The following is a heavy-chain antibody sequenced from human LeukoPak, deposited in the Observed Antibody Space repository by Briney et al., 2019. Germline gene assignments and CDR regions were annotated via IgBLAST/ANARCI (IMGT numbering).Heavy chain of an antibody. CDR2: IYYSGST. D-gene: IGHD2-8*01. V-gene: IGHV4-59*08. CDR3: ARLYDSFRAFDI. Sequence: SETLSLTCTVSGGSISSYYWSWIRQPPGKGLEWIGYIYYSGSTNSNPSLKSRVTISVDTSKNQFSLKLSSVTAADTAVYYCARLYDSFRAFDIWGQGTIITVSS. CDR1: GGSISSYY. J-gene: IGHJ3*02.